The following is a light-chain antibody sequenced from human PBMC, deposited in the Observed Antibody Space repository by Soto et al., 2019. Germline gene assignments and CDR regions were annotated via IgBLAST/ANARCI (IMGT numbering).Light chain of an antibody. CDR1: QSVSDW. CDR3: HQYNSYTWT. V-gene: IGKV1-5*01. J-gene: IGKJ1*01. Sequence: IQMTPSPSTLSASVGDRVTITCRASQSVSDWLAWYQQKPGKAPKLLIYDASRLESAVPSRFSGSGSQTEFTLTISSLHPDDFATYYCHQYNSYTWTFGQGTKVDIK. CDR2: DAS.